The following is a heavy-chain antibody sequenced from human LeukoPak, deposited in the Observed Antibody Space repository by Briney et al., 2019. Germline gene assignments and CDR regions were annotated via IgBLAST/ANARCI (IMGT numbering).Heavy chain of an antibody. Sequence: GGSLRLSCAASGFTFSSYAMSWVRQAPGKGLEWVSAISGSGGSTYYADSVKGRFTISRDNSKNTPYLQMNSLRAEDTAVYYCAKYYYDSSGYYSPIDYWGQGTLVTVSS. D-gene: IGHD3-22*01. CDR2: ISGSGGST. V-gene: IGHV3-23*01. J-gene: IGHJ4*02. CDR1: GFTFSSYA. CDR3: AKYYYDSSGYYSPIDY.